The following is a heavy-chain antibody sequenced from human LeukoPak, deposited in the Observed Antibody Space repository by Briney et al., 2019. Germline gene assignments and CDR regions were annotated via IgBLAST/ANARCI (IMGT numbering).Heavy chain of an antibody. CDR3: AKSRGNVVDY. V-gene: IGHV3-30*02. J-gene: IGHJ4*02. CDR1: GFTFSSYG. CDR2: IRYDGTNK. Sequence: GGSLRLSCAASGFTFSSYGMHWVRQAPGKGLEWVAFIRYDGTNKYYADSVKGRFTVSRDNSKNTLYLQMNSLRAEDTAVYYCAKSRGNVVDYWGQGTLVTVSS. D-gene: IGHD1-1*01.